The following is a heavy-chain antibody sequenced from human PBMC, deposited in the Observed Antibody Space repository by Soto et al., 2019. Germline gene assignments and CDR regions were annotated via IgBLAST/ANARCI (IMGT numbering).Heavy chain of an antibody. CDR3: ARSLSGRASCSGGSCYWFDP. Sequence: SVKVSCKASGATFSSYAMSWVRQAPGQGLEWMGGIIPIFGTANYAQKFQGRVTITADESTSTAYMELSSLRSEDTAVYYCARSLSGRASCSGGSCYWFDPWGQGTLVTVSS. CDR1: GATFSSYA. CDR2: IIPIFGTA. J-gene: IGHJ5*02. D-gene: IGHD2-15*01. V-gene: IGHV1-69*01.